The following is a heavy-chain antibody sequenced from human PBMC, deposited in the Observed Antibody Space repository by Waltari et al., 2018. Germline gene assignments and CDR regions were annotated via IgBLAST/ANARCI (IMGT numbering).Heavy chain of an antibody. CDR3: ARPVSRVMVRTFDI. CDR2: IYHSGST. J-gene: IGHJ3*02. D-gene: IGHD5-18*01. Sequence: QVQLQESGPGLVKPSETLSLTCAVSGYSISSGYYWGWIRQPPGKGLEWIGSIYHSGSTYYNPSLKSRVTISVDTSKNQFSLKLSSVTAADTAVYYCARPVSRVMVRTFDIWGQGTMVTVSS. CDR1: GYSISSGYY. V-gene: IGHV4-38-2*01.